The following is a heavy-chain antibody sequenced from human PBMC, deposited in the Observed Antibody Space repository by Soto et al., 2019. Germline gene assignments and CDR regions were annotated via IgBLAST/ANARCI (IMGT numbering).Heavy chain of an antibody. CDR2: INHSGST. CDR3: ARGAVREELRGAYCSGGSCYPGPDFDY. J-gene: IGHJ4*02. D-gene: IGHD2-15*01. CDR1: GGSFSGYY. V-gene: IGHV4-34*01. Sequence: SETLSLTCAVYGGSFSGYYWSWIRQPPGKGLEWIGEINHSGSTNYNPSLKSRVTISVDTSKNQFSLKLSSVTAADTAVYYCARGAVREELRGAYCSGGSCYPGPDFDYWGQGTLVTSPQ.